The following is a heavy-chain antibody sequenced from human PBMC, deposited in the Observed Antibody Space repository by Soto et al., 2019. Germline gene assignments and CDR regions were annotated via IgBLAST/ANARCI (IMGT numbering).Heavy chain of an antibody. CDR2: FYYSVYT. Sequence: WTWIRQRPGKGLEWIGDFYYSVYTKYNPSLKSRAIISVDTSKNHFSLKLSSVTSADTAMYYCARRHDILTGSDAFDIWGQGTMFTVSS. CDR3: ARRHDILTGSDAFDI. V-gene: IGHV4-31*02. J-gene: IGHJ3*02. D-gene: IGHD3-9*01.